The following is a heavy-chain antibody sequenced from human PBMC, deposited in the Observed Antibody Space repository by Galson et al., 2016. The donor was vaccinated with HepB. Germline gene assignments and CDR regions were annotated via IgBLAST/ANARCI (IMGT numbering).Heavy chain of an antibody. D-gene: IGHD2-2*01. CDR2: IYYSGST. Sequence: ETLSLTCAVYGGSFSGYYWSWIRQPPGKGLEWIGSIYYSGSTYYNPSLKSRVAISVDTSKNQFSLKLSSVTAADTAVYYCAREDSSTAFDIWGQGTMVTVSS. CDR3: AREDSSTAFDI. J-gene: IGHJ3*02. V-gene: IGHV4-34*01. CDR1: GGSFSGYY.